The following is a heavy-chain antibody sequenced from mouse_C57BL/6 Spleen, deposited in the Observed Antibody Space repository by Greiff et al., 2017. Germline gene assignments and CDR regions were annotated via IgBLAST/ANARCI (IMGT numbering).Heavy chain of an antibody. CDR3: ATDYYGSSYWYFGV. CDR1: GYSFTSYY. Sequence: VQLQQSGPELVKPGASVKISCKASGYSFTSYYIHWVKQRPGQGLEWIGWIYPGSGNTKYNEKFKGKATLTADTSSSTAYMQLSSLTSEDSAVYYCATDYYGSSYWYFGVWGTGTTVTVSS. D-gene: IGHD1-1*01. J-gene: IGHJ1*03. V-gene: IGHV1-66*01. CDR2: IYPGSGNT.